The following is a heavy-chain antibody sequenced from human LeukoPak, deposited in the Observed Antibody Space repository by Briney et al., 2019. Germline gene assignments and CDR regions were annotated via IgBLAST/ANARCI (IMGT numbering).Heavy chain of an antibody. Sequence: GGSLRLSCAASGFTFSNYNMNWVRQAPGKGLEWVSSISSSNNYIYYADSVKGRFTISRDNTKNSLYRPMNSLRAEDKAVYYCASRSPNYYFDYWGQGTPVTVSS. J-gene: IGHJ4*02. V-gene: IGHV3-21*01. CDR2: ISSSNNYI. CDR1: GFTFSNYN. CDR3: ASRSPNYYFDY.